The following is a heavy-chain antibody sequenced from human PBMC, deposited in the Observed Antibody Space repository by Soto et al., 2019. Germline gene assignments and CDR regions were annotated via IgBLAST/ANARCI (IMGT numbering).Heavy chain of an antibody. CDR2: INAGNGST. J-gene: IGHJ3*02. CDR3: ARRQEKAPSAFDI. Sequence: ASVKVSCKASGYTFTNCAMHSVRQAPGQRLEWMGWINAGNGSTSYAQKFQGRVTMTRDTSTSTVYMELSSLRSEDTAVYYCARRQEKAPSAFDIRGQGTMVTVSS. V-gene: IGHV1-3*01. CDR1: GYTFTNCA.